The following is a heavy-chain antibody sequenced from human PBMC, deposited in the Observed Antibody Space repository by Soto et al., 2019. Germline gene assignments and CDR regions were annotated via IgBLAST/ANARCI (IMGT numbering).Heavy chain of an antibody. CDR2: IWYDGSNK. Sequence: PGGSLRLSCAASGFTFSSYGMHWVRQAPGKGLEWVAVIWYDGSNKYYADSVKGRFTVSRDNSKNTLYLQMNSLRAEDTAVYYCARAVVYYDILTGNTRGNWFDPWGQGTLVTVSS. J-gene: IGHJ5*02. CDR3: ARAVVYYDILTGNTRGNWFDP. D-gene: IGHD3-9*01. CDR1: GFTFSSYG. V-gene: IGHV3-33*01.